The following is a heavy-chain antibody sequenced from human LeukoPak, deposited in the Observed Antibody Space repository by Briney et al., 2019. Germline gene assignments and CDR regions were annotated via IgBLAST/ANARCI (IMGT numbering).Heavy chain of an antibody. CDR1: GGSFSGYY. CDR2: INHSGST. J-gene: IGHJ3*02. CDR3: ARFSGGSLRAYTDTFDI. Sequence: SGTLSLTCAVYGGSFSGYYWSWIRQPPGKGLEWIGEINHSGSTNYNPSLKSRVTISVDTSKNQFSLKLSSVTAADTAVYYCARFSGGSLRAYTDTFDIWGQGTMVTVSS. V-gene: IGHV4-34*01. D-gene: IGHD1-26*01.